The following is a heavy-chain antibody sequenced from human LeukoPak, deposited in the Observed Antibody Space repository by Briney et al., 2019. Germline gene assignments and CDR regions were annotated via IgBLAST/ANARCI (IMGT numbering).Heavy chain of an antibody. V-gene: IGHV4-34*01. D-gene: IGHD2-2*01. Sequence: SETLSLTCAVYGGSFSGYYWSWIRQPPGKGLEWIGEINHSGSTNYNPSLKSRVTISVDTSKNQFSLKLSSVTAADTAVYYCARGRGYCSSTSCYQLDVWGKGTTVTVSS. J-gene: IGHJ6*04. CDR2: INHSGST. CDR1: GGSFSGYY. CDR3: ARGRGYCSSTSCYQLDV.